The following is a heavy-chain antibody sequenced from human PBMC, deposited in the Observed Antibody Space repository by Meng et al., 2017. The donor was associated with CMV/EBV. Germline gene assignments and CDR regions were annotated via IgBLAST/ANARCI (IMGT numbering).Heavy chain of an antibody. J-gene: IGHJ4*02. CDR2: ISGSGGST. D-gene: IGHD2-8*01. CDR3: AKDIVLMVYAIGLDY. V-gene: IGHV3-23*01. Sequence: GGSLRLSCAASGFTFSSYAMSWVRQAPGKGLEWVSAISGSGGSTYYADSVKGWFTISRDNSKNTLYLQMNSLRAEDTAVYYCAKDIVLMVYAIGLDYWGQGTLVTVSS. CDR1: GFTFSSYA.